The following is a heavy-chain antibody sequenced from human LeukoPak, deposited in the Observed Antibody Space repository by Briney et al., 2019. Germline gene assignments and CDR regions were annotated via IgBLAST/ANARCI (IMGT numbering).Heavy chain of an antibody. CDR1: GGSFSGYY. Sequence: PSETLSLTCAVYGGSFSGYYWSWIRQPPGKGLEWIGEINHSGSTNYNPSLKSRVTISVDTSKNQFSLKLSSVTAADTAVYYCARALPELLRYFDWTYYMDVWGKGTTVTVSS. CDR2: INHSGST. J-gene: IGHJ6*03. D-gene: IGHD3-9*01. CDR3: ARALPELLRYFDWTYYMDV. V-gene: IGHV4-34*01.